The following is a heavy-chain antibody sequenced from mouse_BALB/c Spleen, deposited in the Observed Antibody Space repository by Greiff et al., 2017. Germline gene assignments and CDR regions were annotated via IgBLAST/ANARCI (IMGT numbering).Heavy chain of an antibody. V-gene: IGHV1-66*01. J-gene: IGHJ3*01. CDR2: IFPGSGNT. D-gene: IGHD2-14*01. CDR3: ARSNYRYDGFAY. CDR1: GYSFTSYY. Sequence: QVQLQQSGPELVKPGASVKISCKASGYSFTSYYIHWVKQRPGQGLEWIGWIFPGSGNTKYNEKFKGKATLTADTSSSTAYMQLSSLTSEDSAVYFCARSNYRYDGFAYWGQGTLVTVSA.